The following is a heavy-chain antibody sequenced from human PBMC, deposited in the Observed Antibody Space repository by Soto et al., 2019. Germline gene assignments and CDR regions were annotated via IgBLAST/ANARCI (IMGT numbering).Heavy chain of an antibody. J-gene: IGHJ4*02. CDR1: EFTFSSDV. CDR2: IWDAGSNK. V-gene: IGHV3-33*01. D-gene: IGHD1-1*01. Sequence: QVQLVESGGGVVQPGRSLRLSCAASEFTFSSDVMHWVRQAPGKGLEWLALIWDAGSNKVYGDSVKGRFTISRDNSGTTLSLQMNDLRVEDTAVYYFARGIGHYNCRFAYCGQGTLFTVSS. CDR3: ARGIGHYNCRFAY.